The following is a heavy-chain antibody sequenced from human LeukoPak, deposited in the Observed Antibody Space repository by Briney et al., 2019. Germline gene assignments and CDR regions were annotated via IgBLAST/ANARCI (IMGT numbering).Heavy chain of an antibody. CDR2: ISYDGSNK. CDR3: TNSERVRGVVSGMVV. J-gene: IGHJ6*02. D-gene: IGHD3-10*01. Sequence: GGSLRLSCAASGFTFSSYGMHWVRQAPGKGLEWVAVISYDGSNKYYADSVKGRFTISRDNSKNTLYLQMNSLRAEDTAVYYCTNSERVRGVVSGMVVWGQGTTVTVSS. V-gene: IGHV3-30*18. CDR1: GFTFSSYG.